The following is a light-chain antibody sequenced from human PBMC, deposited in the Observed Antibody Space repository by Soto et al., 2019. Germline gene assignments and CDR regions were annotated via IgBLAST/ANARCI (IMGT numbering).Light chain of an antibody. V-gene: IGKV1-17*01. Sequence: DIQMTQSPSSLSASVGDRVTITCRASQGIINDLAWYQQKPGKAPERLIYDASNLQSGVSSRFSGSGSGTEFTLTISSLQPEDFATYCCLQHNSYPLTFGQGTKLEIK. CDR1: QGIIND. CDR2: DAS. J-gene: IGKJ2*01. CDR3: LQHNSYPLT.